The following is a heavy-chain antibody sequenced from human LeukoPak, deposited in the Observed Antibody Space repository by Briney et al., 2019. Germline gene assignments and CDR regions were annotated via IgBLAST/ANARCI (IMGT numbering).Heavy chain of an antibody. J-gene: IGHJ5*02. V-gene: IGHV4-59*12. D-gene: IGHD2-8*01. CDR2: IYYSGSA. CDR3: AVGYCTNGVCGGS. CDR1: GGSISSYY. Sequence: SETLSLTCTVSGGSISSYYWSWVRQPPGKGLEWIGYIYYSGSADYNPSLKSRVTISVDTSKNQFSLKLSSVTAADTAVYYCAVGYCTNGVCGGSWGQGTLVTVSS.